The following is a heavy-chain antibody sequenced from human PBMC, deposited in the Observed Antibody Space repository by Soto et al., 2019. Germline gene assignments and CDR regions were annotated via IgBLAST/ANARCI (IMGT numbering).Heavy chain of an antibody. V-gene: IGHV4-31*03. CDR2: IYYSGST. J-gene: IGHJ3*02. Sequence: KTSETLSLTCTVSGGSISSGGYYWSWIRQHPGKGLEWIGYIYYSGSTYYNPSLKSRVTISVDTSKNQFSLKLSSVTAADTAVYYCARDGYHINYDSSGYYHDAFDIWGQGTMVTVSS. CDR1: GGSISSGGYY. CDR3: ARDGYHINYDSSGYYHDAFDI. D-gene: IGHD3-22*01.